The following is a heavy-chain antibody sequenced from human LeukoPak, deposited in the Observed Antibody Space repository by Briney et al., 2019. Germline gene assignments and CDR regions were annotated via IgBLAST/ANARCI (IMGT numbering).Heavy chain of an antibody. V-gene: IGHV4-34*01. D-gene: IGHD3-9*01. CDR1: GGSFSGYY. CDR3: ARQGFVLRYFDWLLASHYYFGY. Sequence: SETLSLTCAVYGGSFSGYYWSWIRQPPGKGLEWIGEINHSGSTNYNPSLKSRVTISVDTSENQFSLKLSSVTAADTAVYYCARQGFVLRYFDWLLASHYYFGYWGQGTLVTVSS. J-gene: IGHJ4*02. CDR2: INHSGST.